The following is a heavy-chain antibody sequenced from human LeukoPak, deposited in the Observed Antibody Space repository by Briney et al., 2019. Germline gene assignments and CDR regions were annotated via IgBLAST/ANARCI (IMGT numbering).Heavy chain of an antibody. Sequence: PGGSLRLSCAASGFTFSSYGMHWVRQAPGKGLEWVAFIRYDGSNKYYADSVKGRFTISRDNSKNTLYLQMNSLRAEDTAVYYCAKGPYDSSGYYPYYFDYWGQGTLVTVSS. J-gene: IGHJ4*02. CDR2: IRYDGSNK. CDR3: AKGPYDSSGYYPYYFDY. V-gene: IGHV3-30*02. CDR1: GFTFSSYG. D-gene: IGHD3-22*01.